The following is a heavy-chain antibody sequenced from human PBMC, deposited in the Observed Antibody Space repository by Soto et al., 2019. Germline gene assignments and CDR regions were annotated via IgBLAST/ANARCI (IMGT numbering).Heavy chain of an antibody. CDR1: GGSISSYY. CDR2: IYYSGST. CDR3: ARGKGAGFDY. V-gene: IGHV4-59*08. D-gene: IGHD1-26*01. Sequence: QVQPQESGPGLVKPSETLSLTCTVSGGSISSYYWSWIRQPPGKGLEWIGYIYYSGSTNYNPSLKSRVTISVDTSKNQFSLKLSSVTAADTAVYYCARGKGAGFDYWGQGTLVTVSS. J-gene: IGHJ4*02.